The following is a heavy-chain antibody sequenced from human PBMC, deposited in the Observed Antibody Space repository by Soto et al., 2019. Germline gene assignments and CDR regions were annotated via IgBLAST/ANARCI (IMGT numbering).Heavy chain of an antibody. J-gene: IGHJ4*02. V-gene: IGHV1-18*01. CDR3: ARGRYGDY. Sequence: QVHLVQSGAEVKKPGASVKVSCQGSGYPFTTYGITWVRQAPGQGLEWMGWISAHNGNTNYAQKLQGRFTVTRDTSTSTAYMELRSLRYDDTAVYYCARGRYGDYWGQGALVTVSS. D-gene: IGHD1-1*01. CDR1: GYPFTTYG. CDR2: ISAHNGNT.